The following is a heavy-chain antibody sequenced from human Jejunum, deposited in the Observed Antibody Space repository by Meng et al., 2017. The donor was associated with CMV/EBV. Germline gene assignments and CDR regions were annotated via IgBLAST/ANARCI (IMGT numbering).Heavy chain of an antibody. CDR1: FGYNA. D-gene: IGHD2-2*01. J-gene: IGHJ5*02. CDR2: IRSKAYGGTT. V-gene: IGHV3-49*04. Sequence: FGYNAINWVRQAPGKGLEWVGVIRSKAYGGTTEYAASIRGRFTISRDDSKNIAYLQMSNLKTEDTAVYFCARDLVPAALYNYFDPWGQGTLVTVSS. CDR3: ARDLVPAALYNYFDP.